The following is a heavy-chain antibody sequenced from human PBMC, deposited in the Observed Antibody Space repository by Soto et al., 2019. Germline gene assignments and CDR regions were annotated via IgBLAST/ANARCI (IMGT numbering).Heavy chain of an antibody. D-gene: IGHD1-7*01. CDR3: ARKPMNSHAFDI. CDR1: GGSISTYY. V-gene: IGHV4-59*01. J-gene: IGHJ3*02. CDR2: IYYTGNT. Sequence: QVQLQESGPGLVKPSETLSLTCTVSGGSISTYYWTWIRQPPGKGLEWIGYIYYTGNTYYNPSLKCRVLISVDTPKNQFSLKLSSGTSADTAVYYCARKPMNSHAFDIWGQGTMVTVSS.